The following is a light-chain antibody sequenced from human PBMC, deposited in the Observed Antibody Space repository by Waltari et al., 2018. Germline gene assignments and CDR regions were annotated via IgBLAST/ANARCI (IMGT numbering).Light chain of an antibody. CDR3: CSYAGSSTFGV. CDR2: EGS. CDR1: SSDVGSYNL. V-gene: IGLV2-23*03. Sequence: QSALTQPASVPGSPGQSITISCTGTSSDVGSYNLVSWYQQHPGKAPKLMIYEGSKRPSGVSNRFSGSKSGNTASLTIAGLQAEDEADYYCCSYAGSSTFGVCGTGTKVTVL. J-gene: IGLJ1*01.